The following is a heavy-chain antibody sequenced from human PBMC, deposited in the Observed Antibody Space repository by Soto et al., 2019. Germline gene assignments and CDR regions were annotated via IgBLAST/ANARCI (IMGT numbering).Heavy chain of an antibody. D-gene: IGHD4-17*01. CDR3: ARSPGTYGDYSIYYYCYMDV. CDR1: GYTFASYG. CDR2: ISAYKGNT. Sequence: QVQLVQSGAEVKKPGASVKVSCKASGYTFASYGISWVRQAPGQGLEWMGWISAYKGNTNSAQKLQGRVTMTTDTSTSTAYMELRSLRSDDTAVYYCARSPGTYGDYSIYYYCYMDVWGKGTTVTVSS. V-gene: IGHV1-18*01. J-gene: IGHJ6*03.